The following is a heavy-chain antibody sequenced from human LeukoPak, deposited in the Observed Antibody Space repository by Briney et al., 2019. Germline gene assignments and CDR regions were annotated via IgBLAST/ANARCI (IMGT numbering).Heavy chain of an antibody. CDR1: GFTVSSNY. Sequence: PGGSLRLSCAASGFTVSSNYMSWVRQAPGKGLEWVSVIYSGGSTYYADSVKGRFTISRDNSKNTLYLQMNSLRAEDTAVYYCARGRGRYYDSSGYYYFDYWGQGTLVTVSS. J-gene: IGHJ4*02. CDR3: ARGRGRYYDSSGYYYFDY. V-gene: IGHV3-53*01. D-gene: IGHD3-22*01. CDR2: IYSGGST.